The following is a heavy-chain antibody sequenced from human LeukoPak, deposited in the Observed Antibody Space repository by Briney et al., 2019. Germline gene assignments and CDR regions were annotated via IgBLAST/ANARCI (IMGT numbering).Heavy chain of an antibody. CDR1: GFTFSSYA. Sequence: PGGSLRLSCAASGFTFSSYAMHWVRQAPGKGLEWVAVISYDGSNKYYADSVKGRFTFSRDNSKNTLYLQMNSLRAEDTAVYYCARDGGRGNWNDYLGYYYYYYGMDVWGQGTTVTVSS. CDR3: ARDGGRGNWNDYLGYYYYYYGMDV. V-gene: IGHV3-30-3*01. CDR2: ISYDGSNK. D-gene: IGHD1-20*01. J-gene: IGHJ6*02.